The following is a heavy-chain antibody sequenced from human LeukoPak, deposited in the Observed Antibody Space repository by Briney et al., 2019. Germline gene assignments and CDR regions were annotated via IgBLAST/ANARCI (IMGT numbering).Heavy chain of an antibody. CDR3: ARDLAGAI. CDR2: ISYDDGSHK. D-gene: IGHD6-13*01. V-gene: IGHV3-30*01. Sequence: PGRSLRLSCAASGFTFSTYAMHWVRQAPGKGLEWVAVISYDDGSHKFYADSVMGRFTISRDNSKNTVYLQMKSLRVEDTAVYYCARDLAGAIWGQGTLVTVSS. CDR1: GFTFSTYA. J-gene: IGHJ4*02.